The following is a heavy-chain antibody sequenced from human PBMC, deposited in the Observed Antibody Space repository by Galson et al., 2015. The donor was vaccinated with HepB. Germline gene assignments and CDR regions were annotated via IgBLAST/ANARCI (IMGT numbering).Heavy chain of an antibody. CDR3: ARGSLLCYDDFDI. CDR1: GCSISSGGNY. Sequence: TLSLTCTVSGCSISSGGNYWSWIRQHPGKGLEWIGYINYSGSTYYNPSLKSRITISVDTSKTQYSRKQSSVTAADTAVYYWARGSLLCYDDFDIWGQGTRVTVSS. CDR2: INYSGST. D-gene: IGHD2-8*01. V-gene: IGHV4-31*03. J-gene: IGHJ3*02.